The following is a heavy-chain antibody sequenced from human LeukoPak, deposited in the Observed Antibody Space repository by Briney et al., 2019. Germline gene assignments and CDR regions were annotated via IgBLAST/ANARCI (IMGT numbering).Heavy chain of an antibody. CDR3: ASALLGYCSSTSCYTGGD. CDR1: GYTFTGYY. V-gene: IGHV1-2*02. Sequence: ASVKVSCKASGYTFTGYYMHWVRQAPGQGLEGMGWINPNSGGTNYAQKFQGRVTMTRDTSISTAYMELSRLRSDDTAVYYCASALLGYCSSTSCYTGGDWGQGTLVTVSS. CDR2: INPNSGGT. J-gene: IGHJ4*02. D-gene: IGHD2-2*02.